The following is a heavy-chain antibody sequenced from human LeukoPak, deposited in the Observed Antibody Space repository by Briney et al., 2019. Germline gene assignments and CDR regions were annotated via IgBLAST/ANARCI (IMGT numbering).Heavy chain of an antibody. V-gene: IGHV3-30*02. D-gene: IGHD2-2*01. CDR3: AKAGTYCSSTSCSFDY. CDR1: GFTVSSYG. Sequence: PGGSLRLACAAAGFTVSSYGMRWVRQAPGKGLEWGAFIRYDGSNKYYADSVKGRFTISRDNSKNTLYLQMNSLRAEDTAVYYCAKAGTYCSSTSCSFDYWGQGTLVTVSS. J-gene: IGHJ4*02. CDR2: IRYDGSNK.